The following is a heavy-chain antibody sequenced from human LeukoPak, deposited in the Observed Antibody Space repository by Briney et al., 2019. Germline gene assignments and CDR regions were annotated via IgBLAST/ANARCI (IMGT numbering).Heavy chain of an antibody. D-gene: IGHD1-1*01. J-gene: IGHJ4*02. V-gene: IGHV1-2*02. CDR3: ARVGATGTTSPFDY. CDR2: INPNSGGT. CDR1: GYTFTGYY. Sequence: ASVKVSCKASGYTFTGYYMHWVRQAPGQGLEWMGWINPNSGGTNYAQKFQGRVTMTSDTSISTAYMELSRLRSDDTAVYYCARVGATGTTSPFDYRGQGTLVTVSS.